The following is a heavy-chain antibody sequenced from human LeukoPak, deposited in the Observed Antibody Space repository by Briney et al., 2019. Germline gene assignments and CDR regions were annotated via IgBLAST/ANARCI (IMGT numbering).Heavy chain of an antibody. V-gene: IGHV4-34*01. CDR3: ARVYYYAGSYFDY. D-gene: IGHD3-10*01. Sequence: SETLSLTCAVYGGSFSGYYWSWIRQPPGKGLEWIGEINHSGSTNYNPSLKSRVTISVDTSKNQFSLKLSSVTAADTAVYYCARVYYYAGSYFDYWGQGTLVTVSS. J-gene: IGHJ4*02. CDR2: INHSGST. CDR1: GGSFSGYY.